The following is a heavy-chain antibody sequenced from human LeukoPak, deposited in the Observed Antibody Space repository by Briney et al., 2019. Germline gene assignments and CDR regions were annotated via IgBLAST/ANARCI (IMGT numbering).Heavy chain of an antibody. Sequence: PSETLSLTCTVSGGSISSSSYYWGWIRQPPGKGLEWIGNIYYSGSTYYNPSLKSRVTISVDTSKNQFSLKLSSVTAADTAVYYCAGTIAAAGTYAFDIWGQGTMVTVSS. J-gene: IGHJ3*02. D-gene: IGHD6-13*01. CDR3: AGTIAAAGTYAFDI. V-gene: IGHV4-39*01. CDR1: GGSISSSSYY. CDR2: IYYSGST.